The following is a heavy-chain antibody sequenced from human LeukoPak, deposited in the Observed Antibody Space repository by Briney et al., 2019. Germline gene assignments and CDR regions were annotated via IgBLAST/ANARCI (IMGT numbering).Heavy chain of an antibody. J-gene: IGHJ5*02. CDR3: ARGGERANFYGLGSSPNWFDP. CDR1: GYTFISYD. CDR2: MNPNSGNT. V-gene: IGHV1-8*02. Sequence: ASVKVSCKASGYTFISYDINWVRQAAGQGLEWMGWMNPNSGNTGYAQQVQGRVTMTRSTSINTAYMELNGLRSDDTAVYYCARGGERANFYGLGSSPNWFDPWGQGTLVTVSS. D-gene: IGHD3-10*01.